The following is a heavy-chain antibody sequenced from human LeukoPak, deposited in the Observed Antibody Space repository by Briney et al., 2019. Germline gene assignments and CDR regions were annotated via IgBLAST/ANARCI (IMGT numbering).Heavy chain of an antibody. CDR1: GYTFTNYG. V-gene: IGHV1-18*01. J-gene: IGHJ3*02. Sequence: ASGTVSCKASGYTFTNYGISWVRQAPGQGLEWMGWISTYNGNTNYAQMLQGRVTMTTDTSTTTAYMELRSLRSGDTAVYYCGRGDDAFDIWGQGTMVTVSS. CDR2: ISTYNGNT. CDR3: GRGDDAFDI.